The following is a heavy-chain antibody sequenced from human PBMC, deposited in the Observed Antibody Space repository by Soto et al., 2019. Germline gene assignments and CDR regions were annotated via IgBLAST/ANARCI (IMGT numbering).Heavy chain of an antibody. CDR2: IYHSGST. CDR1: GGSISSGGYS. J-gene: IGHJ6*02. V-gene: IGHV4-30-2*01. CDR3: ARDPPGHYGMDV. Sequence: PSEILSLTCAVSGGSISSGGYSWSWIRQPPGKGLEWIGEIYHSGSTNYNPSLKSRVTISVDKSKNQFSLKLSSVTAADTAVYYCARDPPGHYGMDVWGQGTTVTVSS.